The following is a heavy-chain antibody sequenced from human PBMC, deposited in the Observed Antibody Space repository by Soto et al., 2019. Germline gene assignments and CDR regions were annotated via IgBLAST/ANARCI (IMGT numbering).Heavy chain of an antibody. D-gene: IGHD2-15*01. CDR1: GFTFSNYG. Sequence: QVQLVESGGGVVQPGRSLRITCAASGFTFSNYGMHWVRQAPGKGLEWVAVIWYDGSNTFYADSVKGRFTISRDNSKNTLSLQMNTLRAEDTAVYYCARDLPETTYSAWYFDLWGRGTLVTVSS. V-gene: IGHV3-33*01. CDR3: ARDLPETTYSAWYFDL. J-gene: IGHJ2*01. CDR2: IWYDGSNT.